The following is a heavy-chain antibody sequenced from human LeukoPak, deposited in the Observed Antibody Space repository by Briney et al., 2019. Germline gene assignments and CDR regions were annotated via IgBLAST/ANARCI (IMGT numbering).Heavy chain of an antibody. J-gene: IGHJ5*02. CDR1: GGSFSGYY. CDR3: ARVAFGDCSSTSCYSVAKADNWFDP. V-gene: IGHV4-34*01. Sequence: PSETLSLTCAVYGGSFSGYYWSWIRQPPGKGLEWIGEINHSGSTNYNPSLKSRVTMSVDTSKNQFSLKLSSVTAADTAVYYCARVAFGDCSSTSCYSVAKADNWFDPWGQGTLVTVSS. D-gene: IGHD2-2*01. CDR2: INHSGST.